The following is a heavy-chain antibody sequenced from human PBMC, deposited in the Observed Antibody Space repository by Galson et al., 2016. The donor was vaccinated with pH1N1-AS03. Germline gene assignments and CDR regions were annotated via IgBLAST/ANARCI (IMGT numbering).Heavy chain of an antibody. J-gene: IGHJ3*01. V-gene: IGHV3-66*03. Sequence: SLRLSCAASEFSVATHYMTWVRQAPGKGLEWVSVVYRSGNAYYTDSVKGRFTMSRDAVKNTVHLQMDNLRVDDTALYYCARDIPEYTMGGLDLWGQGTMLTVSS. CDR1: EFSVATHY. CDR3: ARDIPEYTMGGLDL. D-gene: IGHD2-21*01. CDR2: VYRSGNA.